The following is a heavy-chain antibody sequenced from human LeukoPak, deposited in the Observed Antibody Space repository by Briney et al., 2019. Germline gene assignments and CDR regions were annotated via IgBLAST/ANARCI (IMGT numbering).Heavy chain of an antibody. CDR3: AKETYCSTIGCYHATGGCYYMDV. CDR1: GFTFSSYA. J-gene: IGHJ6*03. CDR2: VSGSGGST. D-gene: IGHD2-2*01. Sequence: GGSLRLSCAASGFTFSSYAMSWVRQAPGKGLEWVSAVSGSGGSTYYADSVKGRFTISRDNSKNTLYLQMNSLRAEDTDVYYCAKETYCSTIGCYHATGGCYYMDVWGKGTTVTVSS. V-gene: IGHV3-23*01.